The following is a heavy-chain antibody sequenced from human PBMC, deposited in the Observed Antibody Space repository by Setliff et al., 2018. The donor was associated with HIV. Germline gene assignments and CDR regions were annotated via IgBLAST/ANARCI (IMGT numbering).Heavy chain of an antibody. CDR3: ARERSGYSYGYGYYYYYMDV. CDR1: GGSVSSGSYY. V-gene: IGHV4-61*01. Sequence: PSETLSLTCTVSGGSVSSGSYYWSCIRQPPGKGLEWIGYIYYSGSTNYNPSLKGRVTISVDTSKNQFSLKLSSVTAADTAVYYCARERSGYSYGYGYYYYYMDVWGKGTTVTVSS. CDR2: IYYSGST. D-gene: IGHD5-18*01. J-gene: IGHJ6*03.